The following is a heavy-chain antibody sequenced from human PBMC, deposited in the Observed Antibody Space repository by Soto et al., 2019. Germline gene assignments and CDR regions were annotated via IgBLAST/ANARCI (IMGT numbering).Heavy chain of an antibody. D-gene: IGHD3-16*02. V-gene: IGHV1-18*01. CDR1: GYTFTSYG. J-gene: IGHJ4*02. CDR2: ISAYNGNT. CDR3: ARVMITFGGVLVKGPGPYYFDY. Sequence: QVQLVQSGAEVKKSGASVKVSCKASGYTFTSYGISWVRQAPGQGLEWMGWISAYNGNTNYAQKLQGRVTMTTDTSTSTAYMELRSLRSDDTAVYYCARVMITFGGVLVKGPGPYYFDYWGQGTLVTVSS.